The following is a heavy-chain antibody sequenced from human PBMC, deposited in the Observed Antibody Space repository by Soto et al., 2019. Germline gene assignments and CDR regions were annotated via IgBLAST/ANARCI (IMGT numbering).Heavy chain of an antibody. CDR1: AFILRNYD. D-gene: IGHD1-26*01. Sequence: GGSLRLSCVRSAFILRNYDIHWVRPAPGKGLEWLGVMLRDEYTTYNAADVESRFAMDRRNTQSSTNLEITGISDEDWALYCCARGESELQTHDPGSMDFWGQGTMVTVSS. CDR2: MLRDEYTT. J-gene: IGHJ6*02. V-gene: IGHV3-33*01. CDR3: ARGESELQTHDPGSMDF.